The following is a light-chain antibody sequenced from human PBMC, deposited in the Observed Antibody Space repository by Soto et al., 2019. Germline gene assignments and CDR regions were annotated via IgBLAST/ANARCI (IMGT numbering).Light chain of an antibody. Sequence: QSALTQPASVSGSPGQSITISCTGTSSDVGAYNYVSWYQQHPGKAPKLMIYDVSNRPSGVSNRFSGSKSGNAASLTISGRQAEDEADYYCSSYTRSTPVVFGGGTKLTVL. CDR2: DVS. J-gene: IGLJ2*01. V-gene: IGLV2-14*01. CDR1: SSDVGAYNY. CDR3: SSYTRSTPVV.